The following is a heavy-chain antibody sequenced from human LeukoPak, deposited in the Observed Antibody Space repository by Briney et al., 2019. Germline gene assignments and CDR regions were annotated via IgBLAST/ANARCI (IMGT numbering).Heavy chain of an antibody. CDR3: ARHYYGSGSNNWFDP. Sequence: GESLKISCKGSGYSFTSYWIGWVRQLPGKGLEWMGIIYPGDSDTRYSPSFQGQVTLSADKSTSSAYLQWSSLKASDTAMYYCARHYYGSGSNNWFDPWGQGTLVTVSS. CDR2: IYPGDSDT. V-gene: IGHV5-51*01. CDR1: GYSFTSYW. J-gene: IGHJ5*02. D-gene: IGHD3-10*01.